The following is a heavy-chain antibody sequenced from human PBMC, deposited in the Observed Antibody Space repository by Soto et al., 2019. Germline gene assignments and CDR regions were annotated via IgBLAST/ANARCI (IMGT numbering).Heavy chain of an antibody. J-gene: IGHJ4*02. Sequence: SETLSLTCTVSDGSVSSPTYYWAWVRRPPGKGLQWIGNVYYSGSTFYNPSLKSRVTVSIDTSKNQFSLSLGALTASDTAVYYCARVLTVSRAFDFWGQRALVTVSS. D-gene: IGHD1-20*01. CDR1: DGSVSSPTYY. CDR2: VYYSGST. CDR3: ARVLTVSRAFDF. V-gene: IGHV4-39*01.